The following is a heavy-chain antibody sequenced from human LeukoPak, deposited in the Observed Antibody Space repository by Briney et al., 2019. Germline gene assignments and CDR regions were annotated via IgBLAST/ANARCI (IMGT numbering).Heavy chain of an antibody. V-gene: IGHV3-13*01. Sequence: GGSLRLSCAASGFTFNNYEMHWVRQTAGKGQEWVSAVGIAADTFYAGSVKGRFSISRDNAESSLFLQMNSLRAGDTAVYYCAREGRMGTADAFDVWGQGTMVTVSS. CDR2: VGIAADT. CDR1: GFTFNNYE. D-gene: IGHD1-14*01. J-gene: IGHJ3*01. CDR3: AREGRMGTADAFDV.